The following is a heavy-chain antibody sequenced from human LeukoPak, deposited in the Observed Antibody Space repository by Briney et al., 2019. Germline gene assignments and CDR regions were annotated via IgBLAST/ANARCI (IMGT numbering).Heavy chain of an antibody. CDR1: GGSISSYY. D-gene: IGHD1-26*01. V-gene: IGHV4-59*01. Sequence: PSETLSLTCTVSGGSISSYYWSWIRQPPGKGLEWIGYIYYSGSTNYNPSLKSRVTISVDTSKNQFSLKLSSVTAADTAVYYCARRVGATGDYYYYGMDVWGQGTTVTVSS. CDR2: IYYSGST. CDR3: ARRVGATGDYYYYGMDV. J-gene: IGHJ6*02.